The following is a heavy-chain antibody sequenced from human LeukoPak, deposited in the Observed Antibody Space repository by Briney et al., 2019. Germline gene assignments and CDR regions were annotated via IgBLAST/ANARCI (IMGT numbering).Heavy chain of an antibody. V-gene: IGHV3-48*04. Sequence: GGSLRLSCAASGFTLSSYAMSWVRQAPGKGLEWVSYISSSGSTIYYADSVKGRFTISRDNAKNSLYLQMNSLRAEDTAVYYCARAREDSSGWYVSFDYWGQGTLVTVSS. CDR1: GFTLSSYA. D-gene: IGHD6-19*01. J-gene: IGHJ4*02. CDR2: ISSSGSTI. CDR3: ARAREDSSGWYVSFDY.